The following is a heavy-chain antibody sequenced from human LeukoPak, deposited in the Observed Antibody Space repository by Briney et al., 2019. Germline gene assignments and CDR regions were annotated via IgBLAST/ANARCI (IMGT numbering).Heavy chain of an antibody. CDR2: IYSSGRS. CDR3: ARDNAATYDY. Sequence: SETLSLTYTVSGGSISGYYWIWVRQPPGKGLEWIGHIYSSGRSDYNPSLRSRVTMSEDTSKNQFSLTLSSVTAADTAVYYCARDNAATYDYWGQGILVTVSS. J-gene: IGHJ4*02. CDR1: GGSISGYY. D-gene: IGHD1-26*01. V-gene: IGHV4-59*01.